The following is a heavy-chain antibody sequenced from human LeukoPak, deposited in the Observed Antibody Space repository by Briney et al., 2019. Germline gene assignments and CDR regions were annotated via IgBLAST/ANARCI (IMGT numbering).Heavy chain of an antibody. J-gene: IGHJ4*02. V-gene: IGHV3-48*03. CDR3: ARVSCSGGSCPSNY. D-gene: IGHD2-15*01. CDR1: GFTFSSYE. Sequence: GGSLRLSCAASGFTFSSYEMNWVPHAPGKGREGGSYISSSGSTIYYADSVKGRVAISRDNAKNSLYLQMNSLRVEDTAVYYCARVSCSGGSCPSNYWGQGTLVTVSS. CDR2: ISSSGSTI.